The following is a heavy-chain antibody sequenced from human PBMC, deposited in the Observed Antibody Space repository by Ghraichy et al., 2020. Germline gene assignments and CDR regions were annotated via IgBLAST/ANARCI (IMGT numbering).Heavy chain of an antibody. V-gene: IGHV3-23*01. CDR2: ISGSGGST. Sequence: GGSLRLSCAASGFTFSSYAMSWVRQAPGKGLEWVSAISGSGGSTYYADSVKGRFTISRDNSKNTLYLQMNSLRAEDTAVYYCAKDLAAGTKYYYYGMDVWGQGTTVTVSS. J-gene: IGHJ6*02. D-gene: IGHD6-13*01. CDR1: GFTFSSYA. CDR3: AKDLAAGTKYYYYGMDV.